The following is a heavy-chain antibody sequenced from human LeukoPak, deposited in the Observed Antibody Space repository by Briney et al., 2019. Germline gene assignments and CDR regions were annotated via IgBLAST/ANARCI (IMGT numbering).Heavy chain of an antibody. V-gene: IGHV3-9*01. CDR2: ISWNIDTI. J-gene: IGHJ5*02. CDR1: GFTFDDYA. Sequence: GGSLRLSCAASGFTFDDYAMHWVRQAPGKGLEWVSSISWNIDTIDYADSVKGRFTISRDNAKNSLYLQVNSLRAEDTAFYYCAKDAGRYTYGYSWFDPWGQGTLVTVSS. CDR3: AKDAGRYTYGYSWFDP. D-gene: IGHD5-18*01.